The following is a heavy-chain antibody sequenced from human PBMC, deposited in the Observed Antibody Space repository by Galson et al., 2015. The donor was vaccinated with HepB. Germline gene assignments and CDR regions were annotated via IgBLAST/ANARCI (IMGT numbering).Heavy chain of an antibody. D-gene: IGHD3-22*01. Sequence: SLTCAVYGGSFSGYYWSWIRQPPGKGLEWIGEINHSGSTNYNPSLKSRVTISVDTSKNQLSLKLSSVTAADTAVYYCARGRYYDSSDYYSARVYYFDYWGQGTLVTVSS. CDR1: GGSFSGYY. V-gene: IGHV4-34*01. J-gene: IGHJ4*02. CDR3: ARGRYYDSSDYYSARVYYFDY. CDR2: INHSGST.